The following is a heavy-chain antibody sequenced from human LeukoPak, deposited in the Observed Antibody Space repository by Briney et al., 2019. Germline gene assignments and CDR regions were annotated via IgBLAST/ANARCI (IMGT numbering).Heavy chain of an antibody. CDR2: ISSSGSTI. CDR3: AREGYYDILTGYYLYGMDV. J-gene: IGHJ6*02. CDR1: GFTFSSYE. V-gene: IGHV3-48*03. D-gene: IGHD3-9*01. Sequence: GGSLRLSCAASGFTFSSYEMNWVRQAPGKGLEWVSYISSSGSTIYYADSVKGRFTISRDNAKNSLYLQMNSPRAEDTAVYYCAREGYYDILTGYYLYGMDVWGQGTTVTVSS.